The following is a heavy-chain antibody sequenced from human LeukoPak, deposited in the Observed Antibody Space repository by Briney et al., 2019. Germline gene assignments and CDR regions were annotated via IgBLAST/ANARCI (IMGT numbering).Heavy chain of an antibody. V-gene: IGHV1-2*04. CDR2: INPNSGGT. CDR1: GYIFTGYY. J-gene: IGHJ4*02. CDR3: AKAQHGWGVLFDY. Sequence: ASVKVSCKASGYIFTGYYMHWVRQAPGQGLEWMGWINPNSGGTNYAQKFQGWVTMTRDTSISTAYMELSRLRSDDTAVYYCAKAQHGWGVLFDYWGQGTLVTVSS. D-gene: IGHD3-16*01.